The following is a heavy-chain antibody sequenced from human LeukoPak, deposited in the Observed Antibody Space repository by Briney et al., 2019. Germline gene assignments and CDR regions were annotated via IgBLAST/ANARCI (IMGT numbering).Heavy chain of an antibody. CDR1: GYTFTNYG. J-gene: IGHJ3*02. D-gene: IGHD5-24*01. V-gene: IGHV1-18*01. Sequence: ASVKVSCKASGYTFTNYGVNWLRQAPGQGLEYMGWISGYDGNTNYAQKVQGRVTMTADISTSTAYMELRSLRSDDTAVYYCARGSGRAGYSYAFDIWGQGTMVTVSS. CDR3: ARGSGRAGYSYAFDI. CDR2: ISGYDGNT.